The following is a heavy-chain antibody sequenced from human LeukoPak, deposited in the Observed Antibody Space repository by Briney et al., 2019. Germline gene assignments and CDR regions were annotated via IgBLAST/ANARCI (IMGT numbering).Heavy chain of an antibody. D-gene: IGHD6-6*01. CDR2: INPNSGGT. V-gene: IGHV1-2*02. CDR3: AREHSSSSGKVFDY. J-gene: IGHJ4*02. Sequence: ASVKVSCTASGYTFPGYYMHWVRQAPGQGLEWMGWINPNSGGTNYAQKLQGRVTMTRDTSISTAYMELSRLRSDDTAVYYCAREHSSSSGKVFDYWGQGTLVTVSS. CDR1: GYTFPGYY.